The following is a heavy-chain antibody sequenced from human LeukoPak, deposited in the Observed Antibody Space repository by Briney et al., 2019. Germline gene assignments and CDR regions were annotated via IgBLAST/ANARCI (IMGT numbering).Heavy chain of an antibody. V-gene: IGHV3-21*01. CDR2: IGTRNTFI. D-gene: IGHD5-18*01. Sequence: GGSLRLSCAASGFTFSSYAMSWVRQAPGKGLDWVSSIGTRNTFITYSDSVKGRFTVSRDDAKNALYLQMNSLRVEDTAVYYCARVGYSSGYSGNYYDHWGQGTLVTVS. CDR1: GFTFSSYA. J-gene: IGHJ4*02. CDR3: ARVGYSSGYSGNYYDH.